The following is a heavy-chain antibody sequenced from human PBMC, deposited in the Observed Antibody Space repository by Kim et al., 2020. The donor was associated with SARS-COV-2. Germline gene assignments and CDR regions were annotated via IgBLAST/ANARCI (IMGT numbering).Heavy chain of an antibody. CDR1: GYSFTSYW. V-gene: IGHV5-10-1*01. Sequence: GESLKISCKGSGYSFTSYWISWVRQMPGKGLEWMGRIDPSDSYTNYSPSFQGHVTISADKSISTAYLQWSSLKASDTAMYYCARQVGGGSGFVFYGMDVWGQGTTVTVSS. CDR3: ARQVGGGSGFVFYGMDV. J-gene: IGHJ6*02. D-gene: IGHD3-10*01. CDR2: IDPSDSYT.